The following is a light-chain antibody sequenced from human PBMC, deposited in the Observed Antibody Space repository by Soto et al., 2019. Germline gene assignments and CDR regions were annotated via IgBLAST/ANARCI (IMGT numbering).Light chain of an antibody. V-gene: IGKV1-5*01. CDR2: DAS. CDR1: QSISSW. Sequence: MSQSPFTLSASEGDGVTITCRASQSISSWLAWYLQKPGKAPKLLIYDASSLESGVPSRFSGSGSGTEFTLTISSLQPDDFATYYCQQYNRYWTFGQGSMV. J-gene: IGKJ1*01. CDR3: QQYNRYWT.